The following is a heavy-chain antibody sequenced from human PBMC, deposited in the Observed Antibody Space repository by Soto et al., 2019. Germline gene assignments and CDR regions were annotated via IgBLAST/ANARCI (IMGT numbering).Heavy chain of an antibody. V-gene: IGHV3-30*03. D-gene: IGHD4-17*01. CDR1: GFTFSSYG. Sequence: PGGSLRLSSAASGFTFSSYGMHWVRQAPGKGLEWVAVISYDGSNKYYADSVKGRFTISRDNSKNTLYLQMNSLRAEDTAVYYCARTLYGDNVDYWGQGTLVTVSS. CDR2: ISYDGSNK. CDR3: ARTLYGDNVDY. J-gene: IGHJ4*02.